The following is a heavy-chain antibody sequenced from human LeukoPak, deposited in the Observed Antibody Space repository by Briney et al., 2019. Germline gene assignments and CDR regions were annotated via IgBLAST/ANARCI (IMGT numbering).Heavy chain of an antibody. Sequence: GGSLRLSCAASGSTFSSHWMSWVRQGLGKGLEWVANIKQDGSEKYYVDSVKGRFTISRDNAKNSLYLQMNSLRAEDTAVYYCARSNREFASGTGDFWGQGTLVTVSS. J-gene: IGHJ4*02. CDR1: GSTFSSHW. CDR3: ARSNREFASGTGDF. D-gene: IGHD3-10*01. CDR2: IKQDGSEK. V-gene: IGHV3-7*05.